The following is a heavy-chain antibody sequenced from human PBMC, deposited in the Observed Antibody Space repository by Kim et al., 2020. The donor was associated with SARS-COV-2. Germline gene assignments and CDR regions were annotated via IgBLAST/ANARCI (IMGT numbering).Heavy chain of an antibody. CDR3: ARGSGYLIMDV. Sequence: YYNPALQSRVTISVDTSKNQFSLKRSSVTAADTAVYYCARGSGYLIMDVWGQGTTVTVSS. J-gene: IGHJ6*02. V-gene: IGHV4-31*02. D-gene: IGHD5-12*01.